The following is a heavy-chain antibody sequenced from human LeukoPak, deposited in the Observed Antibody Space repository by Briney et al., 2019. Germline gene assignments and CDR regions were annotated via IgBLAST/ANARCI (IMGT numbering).Heavy chain of an antibody. D-gene: IGHD2-15*01. CDR2: IKQDGSEK. CDR1: GFTFSSYW. V-gene: IGHV3-7*01. Sequence: PGGSLRLSCAASGFTFSSYWMSWVRQAPGKGLEWVANIKQDGSEKYYVDSVKGRFTISRDNAKNSLYLQMNSLRAEDTAVYYCARIGYCSGGSCYGDYWGQGTLVTVSS. CDR3: ARIGYCSGGSCYGDY. J-gene: IGHJ4*02.